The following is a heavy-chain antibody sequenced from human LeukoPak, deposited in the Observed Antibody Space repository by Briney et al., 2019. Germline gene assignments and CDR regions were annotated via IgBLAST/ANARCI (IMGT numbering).Heavy chain of an antibody. J-gene: IGHJ5*02. CDR3: ARQNILVRGNWFDP. CDR1: GYSFTNNW. V-gene: IGHV5-51*01. Sequence: GESLKISCKASGYSFTNNWIGWVRQMPGKGLEWMGIIYPGDSDTRYSPSFQGQVTISADKSISTAYLQWSSLKASDTAMYYCARQNILVRGNWFDPWGQGTLVTVSS. D-gene: IGHD3-10*01. CDR2: IYPGDSDT.